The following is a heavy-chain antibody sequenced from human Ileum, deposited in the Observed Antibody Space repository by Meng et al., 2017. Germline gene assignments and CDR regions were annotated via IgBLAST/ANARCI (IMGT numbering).Heavy chain of an antibody. CDR3: ARERQDNRWFDP. Sequence: EVQLVESGGDLVKPGGFLRLACAASGFTFSSYSMNWVRQAPGKGLEWVSSISSSSSYIYYADSLKGRFTISRDNAKNSLYLQMNSLRAEDTAAYYCARERQDNRWFDPWGQGTLVTVSS. J-gene: IGHJ5*02. D-gene: IGHD1-1*01. V-gene: IGHV3-21*01. CDR1: GFTFSSYS. CDR2: ISSSSSYI.